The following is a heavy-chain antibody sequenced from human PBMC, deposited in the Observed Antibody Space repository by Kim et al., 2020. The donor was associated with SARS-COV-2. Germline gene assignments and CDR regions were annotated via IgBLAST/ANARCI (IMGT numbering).Heavy chain of an antibody. J-gene: IGHJ4*02. CDR3: ARDIGTSIDY. CDR2: MWNDGSKQ. CDR1: GFSITTYG. Sequence: GGSLRLSCAAFGFSITTYGVHWVRQTPGRGLEWVAVMWNDGSKQYYGDSVQGRFTVSRDISKNTVYLQMNSLRAEDTAVYFCARDIGTSIDYWGQGTLVAVSS. D-gene: IGHD6-13*01. V-gene: IGHV3-33*08.